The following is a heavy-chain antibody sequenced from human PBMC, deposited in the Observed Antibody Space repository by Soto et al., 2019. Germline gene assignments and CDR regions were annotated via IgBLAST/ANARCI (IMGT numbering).Heavy chain of an antibody. V-gene: IGHV4-39*01. J-gene: IGHJ4*02. D-gene: IGHD1-26*01. CDR3: YGYMGIYYALSDY. CDR1: GGSISSSSYY. Sequence: QLQLQESGPGLVKPSETLFLSCAVSGGSISSSSYYWGWIRQPPGKGLEWIGSIYYSGSTYYNPSLKSRVTISVDTSKNQFSLKLSSVTAADTAVYYCYGYMGIYYALSDYWGQGTLVTVS. CDR2: IYYSGST.